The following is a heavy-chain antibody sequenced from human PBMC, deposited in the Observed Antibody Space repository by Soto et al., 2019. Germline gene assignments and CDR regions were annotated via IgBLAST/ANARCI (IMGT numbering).Heavy chain of an antibody. CDR1: GGSITSDGYS. J-gene: IGHJ4*02. V-gene: IGHV4-30-2*01. CDR3: ARDGGYGDPCYFDY. Sequence: QLQLQESGSGLVKPSQTLSLTCAVSGGSITSDGYSWSWIRQPPGKGLEWIGYIYHSGSTHYSPARKRRVTISIDRSKNQLSLKLSSVTAADTAVYYCARDGGYGDPCYFDYWGQGTLVTVSS. D-gene: IGHD4-17*01. CDR2: IYHSGST.